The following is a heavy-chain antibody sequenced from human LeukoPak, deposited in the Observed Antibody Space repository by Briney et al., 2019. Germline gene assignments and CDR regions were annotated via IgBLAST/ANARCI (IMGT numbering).Heavy chain of an antibody. D-gene: IGHD6-19*01. CDR3: AKDPCGSGWYYYFDY. V-gene: IGHV3-30*18. J-gene: IGHJ4*02. Sequence: GRSLSLSCAVSVFTSTSVGIHWVRQAPGNGLEWVGVISYDGSNKYYADSVKGRFTISRDNSKNTLYLQMNSLISEPQAGYYCAKDPCGSGWYYYFDYWCWGKLITVSA. CDR1: VFTSTSVG. CDR2: ISYDGSNK.